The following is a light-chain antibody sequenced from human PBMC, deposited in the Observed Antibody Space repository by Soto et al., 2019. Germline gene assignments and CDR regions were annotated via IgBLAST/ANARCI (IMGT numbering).Light chain of an antibody. Sequence: QSALTQPPSASGSPGQSVTISCTGTSSDVGASNYVSWYQQHSDKAPKLMIYEVSKRPSGVPDRFSGSKSGNTASLTVSGLQAEDEADYYCSSYAGDNSFAFGGGTKVTVL. V-gene: IGLV2-8*01. CDR1: SSDVGASNY. J-gene: IGLJ1*01. CDR3: SSYAGDNSFA. CDR2: EVS.